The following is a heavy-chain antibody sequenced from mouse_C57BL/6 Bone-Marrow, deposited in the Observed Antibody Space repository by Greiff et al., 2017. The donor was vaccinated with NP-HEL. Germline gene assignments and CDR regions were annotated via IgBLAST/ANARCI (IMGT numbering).Heavy chain of an antibody. CDR1: GYTFTDYY. CDR2: IGPGSGST. Sequence: VQLQQSGAELVKPGASVKISCKASGYTFTDYYINWVKQRPGQGLEWIGKIGPGSGSTYYTEKFKGKATLTADTSSSTAYMQLSSLTSEDSAVDFWAWGYGSSYPFAYWGQGTLVTVSA. D-gene: IGHD1-1*01. CDR3: AWGYGSSYPFAY. J-gene: IGHJ3*01. V-gene: IGHV1-77*01.